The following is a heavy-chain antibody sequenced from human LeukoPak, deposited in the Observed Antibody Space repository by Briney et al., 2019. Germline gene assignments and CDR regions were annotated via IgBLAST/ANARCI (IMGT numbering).Heavy chain of an antibody. J-gene: IGHJ4*02. CDR1: GGSISTNSYY. D-gene: IGHD3-3*01. CDR3: ARHATTYDFWSGPPDY. V-gene: IGHV4-39*01. CDR2: IYYSGST. Sequence: SETLSLTCTVSGGSISTNSYYWGWLRQPPGKGLEWIGNIYYSGSTYYNPSLKSRVTISVDTSKNRFSLNLTSVTATDTAVYYCARHATTYDFWSGPPDYWGQGTLVTVSS.